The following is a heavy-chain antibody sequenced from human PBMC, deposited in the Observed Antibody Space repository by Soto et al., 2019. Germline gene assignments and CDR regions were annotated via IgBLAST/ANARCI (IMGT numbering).Heavy chain of an antibody. Sequence: EVQLVESGGGLVQPGGSLRLSCAASGFIVSSNYMSWVRQAPGKGLEWVSVIYSDGKIYYVDSVKGRFTSSRDNSKNTLYLQMNSLRVEDSGVYYCAGNTEKGYWGQGTLVTVSS. CDR3: AGNTEKGY. V-gene: IGHV3-66*01. D-gene: IGHD2-2*02. CDR1: GFIVSSNY. J-gene: IGHJ4*02. CDR2: IYSDGKI.